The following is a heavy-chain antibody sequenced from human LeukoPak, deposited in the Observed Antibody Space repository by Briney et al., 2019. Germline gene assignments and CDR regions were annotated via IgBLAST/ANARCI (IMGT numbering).Heavy chain of an antibody. CDR3: VVSIQAAAIPAFDS. V-gene: IGHV1-2*02. CDR1: GYNFAHN. Sequence: ASVKVSCKASGYNFAHNIHWVRQPPGKGHEFMGWINPKNGGTKYAQNFQGRVTMTRDTSISTVYMELSSLGSDDTAVYYCVVSIQAAAIPAFDSWGQGTLVTVSS. J-gene: IGHJ4*02. D-gene: IGHD6-25*01. CDR2: INPKNGGT.